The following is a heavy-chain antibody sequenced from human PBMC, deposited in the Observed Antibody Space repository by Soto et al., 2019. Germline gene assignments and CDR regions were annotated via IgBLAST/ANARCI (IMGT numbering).Heavy chain of an antibody. J-gene: IGHJ4*02. CDR1: GFSLSTSGVG. V-gene: IGHV2-5*02. CDR3: AKSTMAYCGGDCYSRRTHFGY. CDR2: IYWDDDK. Sequence: QITLKESGPTLVKPTQTLTLTCTFSGFSLSTSGVGVGWIRQPPGKALEWLALIYWDDDKRYRPSLKSRLTITTDASKNHAVLTMTNMAPVYTATYYCAKSTMAYCGGDCYSRRTHFGYWCQGTLVTVSS. D-gene: IGHD2-21*02.